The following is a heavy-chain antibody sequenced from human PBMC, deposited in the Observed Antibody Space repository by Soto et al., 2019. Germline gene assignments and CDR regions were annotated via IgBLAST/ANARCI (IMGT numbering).Heavy chain of an antibody. Sequence: PSETLSLTCTVSGGSISSYYWSWIRQPPGKGLEWIGYIYYSGSTNYNPSLKSRVTISVDTSKNQFSLKLSSVTAADTAVYYCASQHLGVSSRNFDYWGQGTLVTVSS. J-gene: IGHJ4*02. V-gene: IGHV4-59*01. CDR3: ASQHLGVSSRNFDY. CDR1: GGSISSYY. CDR2: IYYSGST. D-gene: IGHD6-13*01.